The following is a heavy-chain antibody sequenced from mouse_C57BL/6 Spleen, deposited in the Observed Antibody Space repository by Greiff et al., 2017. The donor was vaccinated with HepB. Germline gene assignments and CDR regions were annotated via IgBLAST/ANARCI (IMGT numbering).Heavy chain of an antibody. CDR3: AGGQLRLPRA. D-gene: IGHD3-2*02. V-gene: IGHV1-55*01. Sequence: QVQLQQPGAELVKPGASVKMSCKASGYTFTSYWITWVKQRPGQGLEWIGDIYPGSGSTNYNEKFTSKATLTVDTSSSTAYMQLSSLTSEDSAVYDCAGGQLRLPRAWGQGTLVTVSA. J-gene: IGHJ3*01. CDR2: IYPGSGST. CDR1: GYTFTSYW.